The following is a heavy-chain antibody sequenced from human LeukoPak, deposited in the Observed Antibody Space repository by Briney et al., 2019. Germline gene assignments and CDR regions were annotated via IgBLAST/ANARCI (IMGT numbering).Heavy chain of an antibody. V-gene: IGHV1-46*03. D-gene: IGHD3-3*01. CDR3: TRATIFGVGVHYYYMDV. Sequence: ASVKVSCKASGYTFTSYYIHWVRQAPGQGREWIVILNPSGGSTSYAQKFQGRVTMTRDTSTSTVYMELSSLRSDDTAVYYCTRATIFGVGVHYYYMDVWGKGTTVTVSS. CDR1: GYTFTSYY. J-gene: IGHJ6*03. CDR2: LNPSGGST.